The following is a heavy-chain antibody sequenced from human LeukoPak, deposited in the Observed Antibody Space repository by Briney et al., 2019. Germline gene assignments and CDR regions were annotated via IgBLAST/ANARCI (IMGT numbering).Heavy chain of an antibody. CDR1: GFTFTSYS. V-gene: IGHV3-21*01. CDR2: INSSGDYT. D-gene: IGHD3-16*01. CDR3: ARDGMITAYAFDI. J-gene: IGHJ3*02. Sequence: GGSLRLSCAASGFTFTSYSMNWVRQAPGKGLEWVSTINSSGDYTCYADSVKGRFTISRDNAKNSLYLQMNSLRAEDTAVYYCARDGMITAYAFDIWGQGTMVTVSS.